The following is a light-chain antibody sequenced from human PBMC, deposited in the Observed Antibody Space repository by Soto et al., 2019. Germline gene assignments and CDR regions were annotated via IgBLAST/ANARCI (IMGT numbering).Light chain of an antibody. J-gene: IGLJ1*01. CDR2: DVS. CDR3: SSYTSSSTLV. Sequence: QSALTQPASVSGSPGQSITISCTGTSSDVRRYNYVSWYQQHPGKAPKLMIYDVSNQPTGVSNRFAGSKSGNTASLTNSGLQAEDEADYYYSSYTSSSTLVSGTGTKLTVL. V-gene: IGLV2-14*01. CDR1: SSDVRRYNY.